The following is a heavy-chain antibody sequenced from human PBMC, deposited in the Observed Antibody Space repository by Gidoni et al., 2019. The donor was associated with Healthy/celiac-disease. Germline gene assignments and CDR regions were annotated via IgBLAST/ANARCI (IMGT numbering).Heavy chain of an antibody. CDR3: ARAGVVAATFWFDP. J-gene: IGHJ5*02. V-gene: IGHV4-59*01. CDR2: IYYSGST. Sequence: QVQLQESGPGLVKPSETLSLTCTVSGGSISSYYWRWIRQPPGKGLEWIGYIYYSGSTNYNPSLKSRVTISVDTSKNQFSLKLSSVTAADTAVYYCARAGVVAATFWFDPWGQGTLVTVSS. CDR1: GGSISSYY. D-gene: IGHD2-15*01.